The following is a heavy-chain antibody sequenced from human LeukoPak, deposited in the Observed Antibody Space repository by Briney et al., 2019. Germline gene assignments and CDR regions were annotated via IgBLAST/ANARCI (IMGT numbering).Heavy chain of an antibody. Sequence: SQTLSLTCTVSGGSISSGGYYWSWIRQPPGKGLEWIGYIYYSGSTYYNPSLKSRVTISVDRSKNQFSLKLSSVTAADTAVYYCARASSSWEETDYWGQGTLVTVSS. V-gene: IGHV4-30-2*01. CDR2: IYYSGST. CDR3: ARASSSWEETDY. J-gene: IGHJ4*02. CDR1: GGSISSGGYY. D-gene: IGHD6-13*01.